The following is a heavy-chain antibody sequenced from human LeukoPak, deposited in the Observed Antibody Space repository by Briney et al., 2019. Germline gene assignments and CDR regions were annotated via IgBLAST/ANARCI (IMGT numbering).Heavy chain of an antibody. J-gene: IGHJ4*02. CDR1: GFTFSSYA. Sequence: GGSLRLSCAASGFTFSSYAMHWVRQAPGKGLEWVSSISSSSSYIYYADSVKGRFTISRDNAKNSLYLQMNSLRAEDTAVYYCAREDQIVAYDYWGQGTLVTVSS. CDR2: ISSSSSYI. V-gene: IGHV3-21*01. D-gene: IGHD5-12*01. CDR3: AREDQIVAYDY.